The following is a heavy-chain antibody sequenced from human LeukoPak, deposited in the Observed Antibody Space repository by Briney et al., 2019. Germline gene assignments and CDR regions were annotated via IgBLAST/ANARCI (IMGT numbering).Heavy chain of an antibody. Sequence: SETLSLTCTVSGGSVTSSGYYWSWVRQPPGKGLEYIGYIYYSGSTNYNPSLKSRVTLSVDTSKNQFSLKLRSVTAAGTAVYYCARDSASTGYMNAFDIWGQGTMVTVSS. V-gene: IGHV4-61*08. CDR3: ARDSASTGYMNAFDI. CDR2: IYYSGST. CDR1: GGSVTSSGYY. D-gene: IGHD3-22*01. J-gene: IGHJ3*02.